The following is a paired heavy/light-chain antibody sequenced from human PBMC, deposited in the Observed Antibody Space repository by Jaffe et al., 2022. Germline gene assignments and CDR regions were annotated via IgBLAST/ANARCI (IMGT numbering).Light chain of an antibody. CDR1: HIGGKR. CDR2: DDT. V-gene: IGLV3-21*02. Sequence: SYVLTQPPSVSVAPGQAATLSCGGNHIGGKRVHWYQQKPGQAPVLVVYDDTDRPSGIPERFSGSNSEDTATLTISGVEAGDEADYYCQIWDSGNDNVIFGGGTKLTVL. J-gene: IGLJ2*01. CDR3: QIWDSGNDNVI.
Heavy chain of an antibody. Sequence: QLLESGPGLLKPSDTLTLICNVSGDSFNTITSYWGWIRQSPGKGLEWIGSVYYSGSTYYNPSLRGRLAISLDTSKRQFSMRLRSVTAADTAVYFCARQEPGRSLNGDYFGPWGQGTLVTVS. CDR3: ARQEPGRSLNGDYFGP. CDR2: VYYSGST. V-gene: IGHV4-39*01. J-gene: IGHJ5*02. D-gene: IGHD2-21*02. CDR1: GDSFNTITSY.